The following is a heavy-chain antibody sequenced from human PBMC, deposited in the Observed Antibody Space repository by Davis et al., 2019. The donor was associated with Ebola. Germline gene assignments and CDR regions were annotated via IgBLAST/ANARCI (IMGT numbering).Heavy chain of an antibody. CDR2: IGASNEGI. CDR3: AKSFLSTGSHMSEFRGVDY. CDR1: KFNFNVHG. D-gene: IGHD2-8*02. J-gene: IGHJ4*02. Sequence: PGGSLRLSCAASKFNFNVHGMYWFRQSPGKSLEWLSYIGASNEGINYAGSVKDRFTVSRDNAKDSLYLDMNSLRADDTAVYYCAKSFLSTGSHMSEFRGVDYWGQGTVVTVSS. V-gene: IGHV3-48*04.